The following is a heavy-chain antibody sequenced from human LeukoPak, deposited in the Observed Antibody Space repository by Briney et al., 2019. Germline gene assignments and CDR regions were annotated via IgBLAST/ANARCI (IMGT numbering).Heavy chain of an antibody. V-gene: IGHV1-2*04. J-gene: IGHJ3*02. D-gene: IGHD6-19*01. CDR2: INPNSGGT. CDR1: GYTFTGYY. Sequence: ASVKVSCKASGYTFTGYYMHWVRQAPGQGLEWMGWINPNSGGTNYAQKFQGWVTMTRDMSISTAYMELSRLRSDDTAVYYCARDAINPSVAGSSDAFDIWGQGTMVTVSS. CDR3: ARDAINPSVAGSSDAFDI.